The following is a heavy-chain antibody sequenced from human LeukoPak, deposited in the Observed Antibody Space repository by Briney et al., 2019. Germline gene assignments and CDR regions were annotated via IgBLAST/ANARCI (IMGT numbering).Heavy chain of an antibody. J-gene: IGHJ6*02. Sequence: SETLSLTCAVYGGSFSGYYWSWIRQPPGKGLEWIGEINHSGSTNYNPSLKSRVTISVDTSKNQFSLKLSSVTAADTAVYYCARLGYCSSTSCYYGMDVWGQGTTVTVSS. V-gene: IGHV4-34*01. D-gene: IGHD2-2*01. CDR1: GGSFSGYY. CDR3: ARLGYCSSTSCYYGMDV. CDR2: INHSGST.